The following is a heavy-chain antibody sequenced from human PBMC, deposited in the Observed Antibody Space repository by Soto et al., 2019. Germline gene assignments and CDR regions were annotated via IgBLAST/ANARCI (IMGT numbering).Heavy chain of an antibody. D-gene: IGHD3-3*01. Sequence: SETLSLTCTVSGGSISSSSYYWGWIRQPPGKGLEWIGSIYYSGSTYYNPSLKSRVTISVDTSKNQFSLKLSSVTAADTAVYYCARQLPDSDFWSGYHKGNWFDPWGQGTLVTVSS. CDR3: ARQLPDSDFWSGYHKGNWFDP. CDR1: GGSISSSSYY. CDR2: IYYSGST. V-gene: IGHV4-39*01. J-gene: IGHJ5*02.